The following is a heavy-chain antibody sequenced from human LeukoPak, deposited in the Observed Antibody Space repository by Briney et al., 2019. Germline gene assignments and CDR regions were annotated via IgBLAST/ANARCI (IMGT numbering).Heavy chain of an antibody. V-gene: IGHV1-69*04. D-gene: IGHD3-9*01. CDR2: IIPILGIA. J-gene: IGHJ4*02. CDR3: AREVGTYYDILTGSTGD. Sequence: GASVKVSCKASGGTFSSYTISWVRQAPGQGLEWMGRIIPILGIANYAQKFQGRVTITADKSTSTAYMELSSLRSEDTAVYYCAREVGTYYDILTGSTGDWDQGTLVTVSS. CDR1: GGTFSSYT.